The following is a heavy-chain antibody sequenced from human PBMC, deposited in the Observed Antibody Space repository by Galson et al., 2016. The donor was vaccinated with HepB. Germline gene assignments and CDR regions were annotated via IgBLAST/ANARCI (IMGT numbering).Heavy chain of an antibody. J-gene: IGHJ4*02. CDR3: TRARGYSFGYSDS. D-gene: IGHD5-18*01. Sequence: SLRLSCATSGFTFGNYAMSWFRQAPGKGLEWVGFIRSKAYGGTAEYAASVKARFTISRDDSKSIAYLQMNSLKTEDTAVYYCTRARGYSFGYSDSWGQGTLVTVSS. V-gene: IGHV3-49*03. CDR1: GFTFGNYA. CDR2: IRSKAYGGTA.